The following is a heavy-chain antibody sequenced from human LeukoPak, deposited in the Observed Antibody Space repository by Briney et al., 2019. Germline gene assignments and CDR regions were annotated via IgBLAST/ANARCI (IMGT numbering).Heavy chain of an antibody. Sequence: ASVKVSCKVSGYTLTELSMHWVRQAPGKGLEWMGGFDPEDGETIYAQKFQGRVTMTTDTSTSTAYMELRSLRSDDTAVYYCAREFGIAASFFDYWGQGTLVTVSS. CDR1: GYTLTELS. V-gene: IGHV1-24*01. J-gene: IGHJ4*02. CDR2: FDPEDGET. D-gene: IGHD6-13*01. CDR3: AREFGIAASFFDY.